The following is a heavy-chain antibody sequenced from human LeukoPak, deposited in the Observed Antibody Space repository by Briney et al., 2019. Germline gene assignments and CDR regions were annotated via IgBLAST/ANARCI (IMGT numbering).Heavy chain of an antibody. Sequence: PGGSLRLSCAASGFTFSSYSMNWVRQAPGKGLEWVSSISSSSRYIYYADSVKGRFTISRDNAKNSLYLQMNSLRAEDTAVYYCARDQTTYYDFWSAQGGEWGQGTLVTVSS. CDR1: GFTFSSYS. D-gene: IGHD3-3*01. V-gene: IGHV3-21*01. CDR2: ISSSSRYI. J-gene: IGHJ4*02. CDR3: ARDQTTYYDFWSAQGGE.